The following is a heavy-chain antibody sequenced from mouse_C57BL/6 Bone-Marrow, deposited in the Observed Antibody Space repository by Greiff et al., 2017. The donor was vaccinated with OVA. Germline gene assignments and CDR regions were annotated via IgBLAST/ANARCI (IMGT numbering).Heavy chain of an antibody. CDR1: GYTFTSYW. CDR2: IHPNSGST. Sequence: VQLQQPGAELVKPGASVKLSCKASGYTFTSYWMHWVKQRPGQGLEWIGMIHPNSGSTNYNEKFKSKATLTVDKSSSPAYMQLSSLTSEDSAVYYCAREGLRLPRGFDVWGTGTTVTVSS. CDR3: AREGLRLPRGFDV. J-gene: IGHJ1*03. D-gene: IGHD2-2*01. V-gene: IGHV1-64*01.